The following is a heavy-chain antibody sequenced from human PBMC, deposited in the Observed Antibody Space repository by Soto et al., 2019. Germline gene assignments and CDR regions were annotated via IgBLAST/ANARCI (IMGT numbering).Heavy chain of an antibody. CDR3: AAKEQLLDPIEHYYYYHGMDV. J-gene: IGHJ6*02. V-gene: IGHV1-69*13. D-gene: IGHD6-13*01. Sequence: GASVKVSCKASGGTFSSYAISWVRQAPGQGLEWMGGIIPIFGTANYAQKFQGRVTITADESTSTAYMELSSLRSEDTAVYYCAAKEQLLDPIEHYYYYHGMDVWGQGTTVTVSS. CDR1: GGTFSSYA. CDR2: IIPIFGTA.